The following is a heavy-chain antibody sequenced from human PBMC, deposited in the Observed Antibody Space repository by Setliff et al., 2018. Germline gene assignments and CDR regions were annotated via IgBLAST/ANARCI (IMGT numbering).Heavy chain of an antibody. CDR3: ARGQLVFCTNGVCLGY. Sequence: ASVKVSCKASGYTFTTYGISWVRQAPGQRLEWMGWINAGNGNTKYSQKFQGRVTITRDTSASTAYMELSSLRSEDTAVYYCARGQLVFCTNGVCLGYWGQGTLVTVSS. CDR2: INAGNGNT. D-gene: IGHD2-8*01. CDR1: GYTFTTYG. J-gene: IGHJ4*02. V-gene: IGHV1-3*01.